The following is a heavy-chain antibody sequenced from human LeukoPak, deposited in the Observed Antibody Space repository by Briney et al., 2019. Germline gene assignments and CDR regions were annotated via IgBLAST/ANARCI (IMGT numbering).Heavy chain of an antibody. CDR3: ARGLMMAVAGRGEFHY. J-gene: IGHJ4*02. CDR2: IYYSGST. V-gene: IGHV4-59*01. D-gene: IGHD6-13*01. Sequence: SETLSLTCIVSGGSISSYYWSWIRQPPGKGLEWIGYIYYSGSTNYNPSLKSRVTISVDTSKNQFSLKLSSVTATDTAVYYCARGLMMAVAGRGEFHYWGQGTLVTVSS. CDR1: GGSISSYY.